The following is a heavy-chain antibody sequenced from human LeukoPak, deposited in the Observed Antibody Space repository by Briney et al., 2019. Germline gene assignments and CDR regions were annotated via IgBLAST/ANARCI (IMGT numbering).Heavy chain of an antibody. V-gene: IGHV1-46*01. CDR2: INPSGDST. CDR3: ARPYDYVWGSYRSYYFDY. CDR1: AFSFTSYY. D-gene: IGHD3-16*02. Sequence: GASVKVSCKASAFSFTSYYMHWVRQAPGQGLEWMGIINPSGDSTNYAQKFQGRVTITRDTSTSTVYMELSSLRSEDTAVYYCARPYDYVWGSYRSYYFDYWGQGTLVTVSS. J-gene: IGHJ4*02.